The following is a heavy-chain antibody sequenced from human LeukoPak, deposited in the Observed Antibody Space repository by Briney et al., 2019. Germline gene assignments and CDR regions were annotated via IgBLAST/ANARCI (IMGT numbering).Heavy chain of an antibody. CDR3: ATANAGVYYYDSSGYYEGFDY. Sequence: ASVKVSCKVSGYTLTELSMHWVRQAPGKGLEWMGGFDPEDGETIYAQKFQGRVTMTEDTSTDTAYMELSSLRSEDTAVYYCATANAGVYYYDSSGYYEGFDYWGQGTLVTVSS. CDR1: GYTLTELS. V-gene: IGHV1-24*01. CDR2: FDPEDGET. J-gene: IGHJ4*02. D-gene: IGHD3-22*01.